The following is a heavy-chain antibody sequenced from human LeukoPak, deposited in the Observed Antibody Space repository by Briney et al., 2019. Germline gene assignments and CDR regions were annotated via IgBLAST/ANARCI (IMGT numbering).Heavy chain of an antibody. CDR2: IIPIFGTT. V-gene: IGHV1-69*01. CDR1: GGTFSSYA. J-gene: IGHJ4*02. Sequence: SVKVSRKASGGTFSSYAISWVRQAPGQGLEWMGGIIPIFGTTNYAQKFQGRVTITADESTSTAYMELSSLRFGDTAVYYCARDNNYYSSSLYYFDYWGQGTLVTVSS. D-gene: IGHD6-13*01. CDR3: ARDNNYYSSSLYYFDY.